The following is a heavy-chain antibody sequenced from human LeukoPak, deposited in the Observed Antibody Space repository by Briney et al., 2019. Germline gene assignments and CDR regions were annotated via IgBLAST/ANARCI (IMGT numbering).Heavy chain of an antibody. CDR3: ARGPSPKSRIAVAGNWFDP. J-gene: IGHJ5*02. V-gene: IGHV4-31*03. CDR2: IYYSGST. D-gene: IGHD6-19*01. CDR1: GGSISSGGYY. Sequence: SETLSLTCTVSGGSISSGGYYWSWIRQHPGKGLEWIGYIYYSGSTYYNPSLKSRVTISVDTSKNQFSLKLSSVTAADTAVYYCARGPSPKSRIAVAGNWFDPWGQGPLVTVSS.